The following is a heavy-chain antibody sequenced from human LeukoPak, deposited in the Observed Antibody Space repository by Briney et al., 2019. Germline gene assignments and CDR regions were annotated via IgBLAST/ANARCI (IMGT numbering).Heavy chain of an antibody. Sequence: GGSLRLSCAASGLTFSSYCINWVRQAPGKGLDWVSAINTDGREKYYADSVKGRFTISRDNAKNSLYLQMNSLRAEDTAVYYCAGRNWCDPWGQGPLVIVS. D-gene: IGHD2/OR15-2a*01. CDR1: GLTFSSYC. CDR2: INTDGREK. CDR3: AGRNWCDP. J-gene: IGHJ5*02. V-gene: IGHV3-7*05.